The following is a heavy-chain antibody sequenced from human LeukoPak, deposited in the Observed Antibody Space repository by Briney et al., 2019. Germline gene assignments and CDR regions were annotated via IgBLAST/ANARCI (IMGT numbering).Heavy chain of an antibody. CDR3: AREVEAYYDSSGYYGPGAFDI. CDR2: IYSGGST. V-gene: IGHV3-66*01. D-gene: IGHD3-22*01. J-gene: IGHJ3*02. CDR1: GFTVTSNY. Sequence: GGSLRLSCAAFGFTVTSNYMSWVRQAPGKGLEWVSVIYSGGSTYYADSVKGRFIISRDISKNTLYLQMTSLRAEDTAVYYCAREVEAYYDSSGYYGPGAFDIWGQGTMVTVSS.